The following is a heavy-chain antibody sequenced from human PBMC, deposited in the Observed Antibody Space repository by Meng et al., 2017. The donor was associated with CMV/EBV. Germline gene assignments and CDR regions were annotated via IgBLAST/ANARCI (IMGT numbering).Heavy chain of an antibody. CDR2: ISSSGSTI. Sequence: GESLKISCAASGFTFSDYYMSWIRQAPGKGLEWVSYISSSGSTIYYADSVKGRFTISRDNAKNSLYLQMNSLRAEDTAVYYCARVPYCSSTSCYSTWGQGTTVTVSS. D-gene: IGHD2-2*01. J-gene: IGHJ6*02. V-gene: IGHV3-11*04. CDR1: GFTFSDYY. CDR3: ARVPYCSSTSCYST.